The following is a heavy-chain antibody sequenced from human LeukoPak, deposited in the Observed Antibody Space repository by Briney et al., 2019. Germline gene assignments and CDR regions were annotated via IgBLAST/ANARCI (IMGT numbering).Heavy chain of an antibody. J-gene: IGHJ4*02. CDR2: INPSGGST. D-gene: IGHD5-24*01. V-gene: IGHV1-46*01. Sequence: ASVKVSCKASGYTFTGYYMHWVRQAPGQGLEWMGIINPSGGSTSYAQKFQGRVTMTRDMSTSTVYMELSSLRSEDTAVYYCARSEMATITGGYYFDYWGQGTLVTVSS. CDR1: GYTFTGYY. CDR3: ARSEMATITGGYYFDY.